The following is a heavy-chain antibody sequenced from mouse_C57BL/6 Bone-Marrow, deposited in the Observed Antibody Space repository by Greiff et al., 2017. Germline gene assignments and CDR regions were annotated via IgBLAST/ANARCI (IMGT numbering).Heavy chain of an antibody. J-gene: IGHJ2*01. D-gene: IGHD1-1*01. Sequence: QVQLQQSGPELVKPGASVKISCKASGYAFSSPWMNWVKQRPGKGLEWIGRVYPGDGDTNYNGKFKGKATLTADKSSSTAYMQLSSLTSEDSAVYFCARGGKITTVVAPYYFDYWGQGTTLTVSS. V-gene: IGHV1-82*01. CDR1: GYAFSSPW. CDR2: VYPGDGDT. CDR3: ARGGKITTVVAPYYFDY.